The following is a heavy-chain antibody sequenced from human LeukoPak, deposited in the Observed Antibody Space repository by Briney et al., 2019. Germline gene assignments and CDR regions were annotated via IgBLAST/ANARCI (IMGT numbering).Heavy chain of an antibody. D-gene: IGHD6-13*01. CDR3: ARQAGIAAAGKTFDY. V-gene: IGHV4-34*01. CDR2: INHSGST. Sequence: SETLSLTCAVYGGSFSGYYWSWIRQPPGKGLEWIGEINHSGSTNYNPSLKSRVTISVDTSKNQFSLKLSSVTAADTAVYYCARQAGIAAAGKTFDYWGQGTLVTVSS. CDR1: GGSFSGYY. J-gene: IGHJ4*02.